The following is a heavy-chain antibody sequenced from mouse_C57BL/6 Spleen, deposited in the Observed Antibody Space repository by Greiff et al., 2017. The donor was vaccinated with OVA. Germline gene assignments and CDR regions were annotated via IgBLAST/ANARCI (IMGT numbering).Heavy chain of an antibody. CDR1: GFNIKDYY. Sequence: VQLKQSGAELVRPGASVKLSCTASGFNIKDYYMHWVKQRPEQGLGWIGRIDPEDGDTEYAPKFQGKATMTADTSSNTAYLQLSSLTSEDTAVYYCTTGYDGAWFADWGQGTLVTVSA. V-gene: IGHV14-1*01. J-gene: IGHJ3*01. CDR3: TTGYDGAWFAD. D-gene: IGHD2-2*01. CDR2: IDPEDGDT.